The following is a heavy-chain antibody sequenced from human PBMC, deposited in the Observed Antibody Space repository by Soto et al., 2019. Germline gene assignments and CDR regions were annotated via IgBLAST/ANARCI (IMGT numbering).Heavy chain of an antibody. CDR2: IYYRANT. Sequence: SQTRSLTCTVSGDSISGAGYYWSWIRQHPGKGLEWIGHIYYRANTNYNPSLKSRVTISLDTSKNQFSLRLNSVTAADTAVYFWARGPCLPRARNDFWARGTLVPVSS. CDR3: ARGPCLPRARNDF. V-gene: IGHV4-31*02. J-gene: IGHJ4*02. CDR1: GDSISGAGYY.